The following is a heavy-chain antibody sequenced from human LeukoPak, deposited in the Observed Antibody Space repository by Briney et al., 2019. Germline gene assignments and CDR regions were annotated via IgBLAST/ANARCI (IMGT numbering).Heavy chain of an antibody. CDR2: IYCSGST. Sequence: SETLSLTCTVSGGSISSYYWSWIRQPPGKGLEWIGYIYCSGSTNYNPSLKSRVTISVDTSKNQFSLKLSSVTAADTAVYYCARARWYSSGWYGYYFDYWGQGTLVTVSS. D-gene: IGHD6-19*01. V-gene: IGHV4-59*01. CDR3: ARARWYSSGWYGYYFDY. J-gene: IGHJ4*02. CDR1: GGSISSYY.